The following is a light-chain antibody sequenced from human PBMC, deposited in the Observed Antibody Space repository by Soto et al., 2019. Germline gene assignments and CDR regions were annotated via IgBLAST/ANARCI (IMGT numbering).Light chain of an antibody. CDR2: DAS. V-gene: IGKV1-33*01. J-gene: IGKJ4*01. CDR1: QDISNY. CDR3: QQYDNLPPLT. Sequence: DSRMSQSPSSMSASVGDRVTITCQASQDISNYLNWYQQKPGKAPKLLIYDASNLETGVPSRFSGSGSGTDFTFTISSLQPEDIATYYCQQYDNLPPLTFGGGTKVEIK.